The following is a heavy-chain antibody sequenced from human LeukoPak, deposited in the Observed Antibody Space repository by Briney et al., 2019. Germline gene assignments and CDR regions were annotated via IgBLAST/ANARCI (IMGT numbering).Heavy chain of an antibody. CDR2: ISGSGGST. V-gene: IGHV3-23*01. CDR1: GFTFSSYA. Sequence: PGGSLRLSCAASGFTFSSYAMSWVRQAPGKGLEWVSAISGSGGSTYYADSVKGRFTISRDNSKNTLYLQMSSLRAEDTAIYYCAKAWDLDEMATSDGHAFDIWGQGTMVTVSS. CDR3: AKAWDLDEMATSDGHAFDI. J-gene: IGHJ3*02. D-gene: IGHD5-24*01.